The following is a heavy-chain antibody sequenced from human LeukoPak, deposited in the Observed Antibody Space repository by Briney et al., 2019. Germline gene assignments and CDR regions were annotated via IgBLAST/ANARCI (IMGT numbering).Heavy chain of an antibody. CDR1: GFTFSSYG. J-gene: IGHJ4*02. Sequence: PGGSLRLSCAASGFTFSSYGMHWVRQAPGKGLEWVAVIWYDGSNKYYAGSVKGRFTISRDNAKNSLYLQMNSLRAEDTAVYYCAGDSSGYYYGYWGQGTLVTVSS. D-gene: IGHD3-22*01. V-gene: IGHV3-33*01. CDR2: IWYDGSNK. CDR3: AGDSSGYYYGY.